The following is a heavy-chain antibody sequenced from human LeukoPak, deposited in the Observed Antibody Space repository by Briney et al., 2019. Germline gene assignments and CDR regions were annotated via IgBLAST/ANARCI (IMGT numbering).Heavy chain of an antibody. J-gene: IGHJ4*02. V-gene: IGHV3-23*01. CDR2: ISGSGGTT. CDR1: GFTFSSYA. D-gene: IGHD6-13*01. CDR3: AKDLSFSNSWYTN. Sequence: PGGSLRLSCAASGFTFSSYAMSWVRQAPGKGLEWVSSISGSGGTTHYADSVKGRFTISRDNNKNTLFLQMNSLRVEDTGTFYCAKDLSFSNSWYTNWGQGTPVIVSS.